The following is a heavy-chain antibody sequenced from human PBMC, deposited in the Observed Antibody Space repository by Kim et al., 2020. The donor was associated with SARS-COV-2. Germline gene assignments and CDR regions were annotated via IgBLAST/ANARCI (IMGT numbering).Heavy chain of an antibody. J-gene: IGHJ4*02. CDR2: SSTI. CDR3: ARTYPGDY. Sequence: SSTIYYADSVKGRFTISRDNAKNSLYLQMNSLRDEDTAVYYCARTYPGDYWGQGTLVTVSS. V-gene: IGHV3-48*02.